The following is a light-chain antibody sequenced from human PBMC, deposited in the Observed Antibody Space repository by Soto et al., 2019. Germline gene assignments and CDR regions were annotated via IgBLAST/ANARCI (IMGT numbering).Light chain of an antibody. CDR3: QSADSSGTSYVV. J-gene: IGLJ2*01. V-gene: IGLV3-25*03. CDR2: KDS. Sequence: SSELTQPPSVSVSPGKTARITCSGDALPKQYAYWYQQKPGQAPVLVIYKDSERPSGIPERFSGSSSGTTVTLTISGVQAEDEADYYCQSADSSGTSYVVFGGGTQLTIL. CDR1: ALPKQY.